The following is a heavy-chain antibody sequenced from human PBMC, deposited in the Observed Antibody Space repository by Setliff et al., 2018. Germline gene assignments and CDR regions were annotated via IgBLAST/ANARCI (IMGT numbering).Heavy chain of an antibody. CDR1: GGSFSDNY. V-gene: IGHV4-34*01. CDR3: ANHGCSGAGCKFYFDP. J-gene: IGHJ5*02. Sequence: PSETLSLTCAVYGGSFSDNYWSWIRQPPGKGLEWIGQIHHSGITNYSPSLKSRVTISVDMSKNQISLKLSSVAAADTAVYYCANHGCSGAGCKFYFDPWGQGTLGTVSS. D-gene: IGHD2-15*01. CDR2: IHHSGIT.